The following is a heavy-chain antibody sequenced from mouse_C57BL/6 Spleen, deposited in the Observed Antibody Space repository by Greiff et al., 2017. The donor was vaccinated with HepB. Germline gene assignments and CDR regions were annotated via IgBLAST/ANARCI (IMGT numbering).Heavy chain of an antibody. CDR2: INPNNGGT. V-gene: IGHV1-22*01. CDR1: GYTFTDYN. Sequence: EVKLQESGPELVKPGASVKMSCKASGYTFTDYNMHWVKQSHGKSLEWIGYINPNNGGTSYNQKFKGKATLTVNKSSSTAYMELRSLTSEDSAVYYCARWGPEDYAMDYWGQGTSVTVSS. J-gene: IGHJ4*01. CDR3: ARWGPEDYAMDY.